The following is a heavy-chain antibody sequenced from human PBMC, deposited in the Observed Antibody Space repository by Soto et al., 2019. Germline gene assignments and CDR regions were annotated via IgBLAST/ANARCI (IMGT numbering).Heavy chain of an antibody. CDR2: IYHSGYT. V-gene: IGHV4-31*03. CDR3: ARARFQVLYGKPYFDS. D-gene: IGHD2-2*02. J-gene: IGHJ4*02. Sequence: QVQLQESGPGLVKPSQTLSLTCTVSGGSITTGGSYWSWIRQHPGKGLEWIGNIYHSGYTYYNPSLKSRLTISVDTSKNHFSLMVDSVTAADTAVYYCARARFQVLYGKPYFDSWGQGTLVTVSS. CDR1: GGSITTGGSY.